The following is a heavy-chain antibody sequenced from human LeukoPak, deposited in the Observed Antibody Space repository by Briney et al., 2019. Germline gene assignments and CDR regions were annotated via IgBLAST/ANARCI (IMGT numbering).Heavy chain of an antibody. D-gene: IGHD6-19*01. J-gene: IGHJ5*02. Sequence: SETLSLTCTVSGGSVRSNGYYWSCIRQPPGKGLEWIGYIYHSGTTNYNPSLKSRVTISVDTSKNQFSLNLSSVTAADTAVYYCARATPGFSSGWFNNWFDPWGQGTLVTVSS. CDR2: IYHSGTT. CDR3: ARATPGFSSGWFNNWFDP. V-gene: IGHV4-61*08. CDR1: GGSVRSNGYY.